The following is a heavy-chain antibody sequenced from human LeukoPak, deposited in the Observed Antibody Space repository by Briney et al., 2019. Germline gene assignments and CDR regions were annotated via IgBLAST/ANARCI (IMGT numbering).Heavy chain of an antibody. Sequence: GGSLRLSCAASGFTFSSYWMHWVRQAPGNGLVWVARINSDGRSTSYADSVKGRFTISRDNAKNTLYLQMNSLRAEDTAVYYCARAWGRLPTTPFDYWGQGTLVTVSS. CDR1: GFTFSSYW. CDR2: INSDGRST. CDR3: ARAWGRLPTTPFDY. D-gene: IGHD3-16*01. V-gene: IGHV3-74*01. J-gene: IGHJ4*02.